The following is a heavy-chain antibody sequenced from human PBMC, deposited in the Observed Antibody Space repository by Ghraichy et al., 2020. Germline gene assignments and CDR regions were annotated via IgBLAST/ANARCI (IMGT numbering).Heavy chain of an antibody. J-gene: IGHJ4*02. CDR2: IKANSDGGTT. D-gene: IGHD1-26*01. V-gene: IGHV3-15*07. CDR1: GTTFNNAW. CDR3: TTDVVLWDSPVARVGVRGHY. Sequence: GGSLRLSCAASGTTFNNAWMNWVRQAPGKGLEWVGRIKANSDGGTTDNAAPVRGRFTISRDDSKNTLYLQMNNLRPEDTAVYYCTTDVVLWDSPVARVGVRGHYWGQGTLVTVSS.